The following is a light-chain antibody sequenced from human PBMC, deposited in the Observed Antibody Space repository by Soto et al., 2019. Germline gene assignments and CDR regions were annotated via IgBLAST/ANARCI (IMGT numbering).Light chain of an antibody. J-gene: IGLJ3*02. CDR1: SSDVGGYDF. Sequence: QSALTQPRSVSGSPGQSVTISCTGTSSDVGGYDFVSWYQQHPGKAPKLMIYDVSKRPSGVPDRFSGYKSANSASLTISGLQAEDEALYYCCSYSGSYNLGVFGGGTKLTVL. CDR2: DVS. V-gene: IGLV2-11*01. CDR3: CSYSGSYNLGV.